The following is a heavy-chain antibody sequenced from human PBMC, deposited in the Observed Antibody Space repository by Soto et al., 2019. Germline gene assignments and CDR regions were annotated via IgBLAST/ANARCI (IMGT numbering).Heavy chain of an antibody. CDR3: ARDSRRGYSYGSLSAFDY. D-gene: IGHD5-18*01. CDR2: IYYSGST. Sequence: PSETLSLTCTVSGGSISSYYWSWIRQPPGKGLEWIGYIYYSGSTNYNPSLKSRVTISVDTSKNQFSLKLSSVTAADTAVYYCARDSRRGYSYGSLSAFDYWGQGTLVTVS. V-gene: IGHV4-59*01. J-gene: IGHJ4*02. CDR1: GGSISSYY.